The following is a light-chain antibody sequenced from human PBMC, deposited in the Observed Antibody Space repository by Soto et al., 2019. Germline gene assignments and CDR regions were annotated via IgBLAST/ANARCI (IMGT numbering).Light chain of an antibody. J-gene: IGLJ1*01. Sequence: QSVLTQPASVSGSPGQSITISCTGTSSDVGGYSYVSWYQQHPGKAPKLMIYDVSDRPSGVSNRFSASKSGNTASLTISGLQAEDEADYYCCSYTSSSTPWVFGTGTKVTV. V-gene: IGLV2-14*03. CDR2: DVS. CDR3: CSYTSSSTPWV. CDR1: SSDVGGYSY.